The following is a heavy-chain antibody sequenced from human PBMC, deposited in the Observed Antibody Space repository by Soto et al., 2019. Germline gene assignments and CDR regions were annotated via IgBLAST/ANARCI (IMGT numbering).Heavy chain of an antibody. CDR3: ANRPGRDAFDI. V-gene: IGHV1-69*02. CDR1: GGTFSSYT. Sequence: SVKLSCKASGGTFSSYTISWVRQAPGQGLEWMGRIIPILGIANYAQKFQGRVTITADKSTSTAYMELSSLRSEDTAVYYCANRPGRDAFDIWGQGTMVTVSS. CDR2: IIPILGIA. J-gene: IGHJ3*02.